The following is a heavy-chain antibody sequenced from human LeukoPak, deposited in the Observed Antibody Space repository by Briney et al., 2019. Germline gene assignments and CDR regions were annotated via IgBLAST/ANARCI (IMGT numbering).Heavy chain of an antibody. CDR3: ARAPRAAAMFGNAFDI. J-gene: IGHJ3*02. CDR2: ISAYNGNT. Sequence: GASVKVSCKASGYTFTSYGISWVRQAPGQGLEWMAWISAYNGNTNYAQKLQGRVTMTTDTSTSTAYMELRSLRSDDTAVYYCARAPRAAAMFGNAFDIWGQGTMVTVSS. CDR1: GYTFTSYG. V-gene: IGHV1-18*01. D-gene: IGHD2-2*01.